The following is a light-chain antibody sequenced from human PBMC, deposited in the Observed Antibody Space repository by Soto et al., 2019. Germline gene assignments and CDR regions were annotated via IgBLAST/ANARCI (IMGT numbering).Light chain of an antibody. CDR2: DAS. J-gene: IGKJ5*01. CDR3: KQRSIWPPS. Sequence: EILFTQSPATRSVSPGERATLACRASQSVSSYLAWYQQKPGQAPSLLTYDASNRDTGIPARFRGSGSGTDVTLPISSRETKVFAVYNCKQRSIWPPSSGQGKDWRL. V-gene: IGKV3-11*01. CDR1: QSVSSY.